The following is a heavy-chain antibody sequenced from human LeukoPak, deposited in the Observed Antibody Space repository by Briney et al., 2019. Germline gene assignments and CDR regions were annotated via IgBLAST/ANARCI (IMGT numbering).Heavy chain of an antibody. CDR2: ISSSGSTI. CDR1: GFTFSSYE. V-gene: IGHV3-48*03. CDR3: ARAQPTSSWTAFDI. J-gene: IGHJ3*02. D-gene: IGHD6-13*01. Sequence: GGSLRLSCAASGFTFSSYEMNWVRQAPGKGLEWVSYISSSGSTIYYADSVKGRFTISRDNSKNTLYLQMNSLRAEDTAEYYCARAQPTSSWTAFDIWGQGTMVTVSS.